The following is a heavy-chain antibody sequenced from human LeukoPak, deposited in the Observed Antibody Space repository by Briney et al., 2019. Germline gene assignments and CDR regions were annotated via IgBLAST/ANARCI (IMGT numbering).Heavy chain of an antibody. CDR2: ISGSDGST. Sequence: GGSLRLSCAASGFTFSRNGMTWVRQAPGKGLEWVSAISGSDGSTYYADSVKGRFTISRDNSKNTLYLQMNSLRAEDTAVYYCAKDRRAGSYDYWGQETLVTVSS. J-gene: IGHJ4*02. CDR1: GFTFSRNG. CDR3: AKDRRAGSYDY. V-gene: IGHV3-23*01. D-gene: IGHD3-10*01.